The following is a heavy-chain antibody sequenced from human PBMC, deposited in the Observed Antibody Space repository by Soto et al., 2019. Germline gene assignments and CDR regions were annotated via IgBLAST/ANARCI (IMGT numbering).Heavy chain of an antibody. CDR2: IIPILGVA. D-gene: IGHD5-12*01. Sequence: QVQLVQSGAEVKKPGSSLKVSCKASGGGFSHYTITWVRQAPGQGLEWMGRIIPILGVAHYVQNFQGRVTITADQSTYTAYMEPTSLRSEDTAVYYCARDGNTGYDYAFNIWGQGTLVTVSS. CDR3: ARDGNTGYDYAFNI. CDR1: GGGFSHYT. V-gene: IGHV1-69*08. J-gene: IGHJ3*02.